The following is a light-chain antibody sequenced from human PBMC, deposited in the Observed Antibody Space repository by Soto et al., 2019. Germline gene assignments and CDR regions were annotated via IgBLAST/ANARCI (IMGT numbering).Light chain of an antibody. J-gene: IGLJ3*02. CDR1: SSDVGGYIY. V-gene: IGLV2-14*01. CDR2: DVT. Sequence: QSVLTQPASVSGSPGQSITISCTGTSSDVGGYIYVSWYQQHPGKAPKLMIYDVTSRPSGVSYRFSGSKSGNTASLTISGLQAEDEADYYCSSYTSSSSWVFGGGTKVTVL. CDR3: SSYTSSSSWV.